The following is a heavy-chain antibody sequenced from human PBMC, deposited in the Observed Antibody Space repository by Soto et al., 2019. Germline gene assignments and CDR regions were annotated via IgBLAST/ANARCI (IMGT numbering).Heavy chain of an antibody. CDR1: GFTCSSYA. D-gene: IGHD1-26*01. CDR3: AKDLSGSYYDAFDI. CDR2: ISGSGGST. Sequence: GGPQRLPCAAVGFTCSSYAMRCVSQAPGKGLEWVSAISGSGGSTYYADSVKGRFTISRDNSKNTLYLQMNSLRAEDTAVYYCAKDLSGSYYDAFDIWGQGTMVTVSS. V-gene: IGHV3-23*01. J-gene: IGHJ3*02.